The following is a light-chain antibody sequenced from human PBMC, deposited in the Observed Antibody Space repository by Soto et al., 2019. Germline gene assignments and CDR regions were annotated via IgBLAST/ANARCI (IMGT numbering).Light chain of an antibody. CDR1: QTISYW. CDR3: QHYNSYPWT. J-gene: IGKJ1*01. CDR2: KAS. V-gene: IGKV1-5*03. Sequence: DIQMTQSPSTLSASVGDRVTLTCRASQTISYWLAWYQQKPGKAPKLLIYKASSLESGVPSRFRGSGSGTEFPLTISSLQPDDFATYYCQHYNSYPWTFGQGTKVEIK.